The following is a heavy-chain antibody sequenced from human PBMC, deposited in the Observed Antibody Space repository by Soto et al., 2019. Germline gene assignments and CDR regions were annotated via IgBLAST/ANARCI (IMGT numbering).Heavy chain of an antibody. J-gene: IGHJ6*02. CDR3: TRHGVQSDYSNPRPYYYYYGMDV. CDR1: GFTFSGSA. V-gene: IGHV3-73*02. CDR2: IRSKANSYAT. Sequence: EVQLVESGGGLVQPGGSLKLSCAASGFTFSGSAMHWVRQASGKGLEWVGRIRSKANSYATAYAASVKGRFTISRDDSKNTAYLQMNSPKTEDTAVYYCTRHGVQSDYSNPRPYYYYYGMDVWGQGTTVTVSS. D-gene: IGHD4-4*01.